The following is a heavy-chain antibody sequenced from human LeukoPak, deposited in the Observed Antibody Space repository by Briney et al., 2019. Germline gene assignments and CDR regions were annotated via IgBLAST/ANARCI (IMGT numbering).Heavy chain of an antibody. V-gene: IGHV1-3*01. Sequence: ASVKVSCKASGHTFTSYAMHWVRQAPGQRLEWMGWINAGNGNTKYSQKFQGRVTITRDTSASTAYMELSSLRSEDTAVYYCARDGVGTPFAFDIWGQGTMVTVSS. J-gene: IGHJ3*02. CDR2: INAGNGNT. CDR3: ARDGVGTPFAFDI. CDR1: GHTFTSYA. D-gene: IGHD3-3*01.